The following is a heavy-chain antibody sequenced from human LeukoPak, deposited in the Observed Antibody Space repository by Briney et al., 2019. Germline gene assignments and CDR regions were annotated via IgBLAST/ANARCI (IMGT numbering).Heavy chain of an antibody. Sequence: SVKVFCRASGGTFSSYAVSWVRQAPGQGLEWMGRIIPILGIANYAQKFQGRVTITADKSTSTAYMELSSLRSEDTAVYYCASREYCSGGSCQNWGQGTLVTVSS. CDR2: IIPILGIA. CDR3: ASREYCSGGSCQN. D-gene: IGHD2-15*01. J-gene: IGHJ4*02. V-gene: IGHV1-69*04. CDR1: GGTFSSYA.